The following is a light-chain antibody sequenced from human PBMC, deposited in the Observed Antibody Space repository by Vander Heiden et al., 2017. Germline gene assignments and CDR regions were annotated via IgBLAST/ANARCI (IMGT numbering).Light chain of an antibody. CDR3: QAWDSSTVV. V-gene: IGLV3-1*01. Sequence: SYQLTHPPSVSVSPGQPASITSSGDKLGDKYACWEQKKPGQPPVLVIYQDRKRPSGITERFSGSNSGNTATLTISGTQAMDEADYYCQAWDSSTVVFGGGTKLTVL. J-gene: IGLJ2*01. CDR2: QDR. CDR1: KLGDKY.